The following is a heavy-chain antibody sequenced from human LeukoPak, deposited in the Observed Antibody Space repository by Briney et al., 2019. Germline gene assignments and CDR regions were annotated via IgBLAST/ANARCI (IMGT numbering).Heavy chain of an antibody. CDR3: ARGSGIQLWVFDY. CDR1: GGSFSGYY. Sequence: KPSETLSLTCAVYGGSFSGYYWSWIRQPPGKGLEWIGYIYYSGSTNYNPSLKSRVTISVDTSKNQFSLKLSSVTAADTAVYYSARGSGIQLWVFDYWGQGTLVTVSS. CDR2: IYYSGST. J-gene: IGHJ4*02. V-gene: IGHV4-59*01. D-gene: IGHD5-18*01.